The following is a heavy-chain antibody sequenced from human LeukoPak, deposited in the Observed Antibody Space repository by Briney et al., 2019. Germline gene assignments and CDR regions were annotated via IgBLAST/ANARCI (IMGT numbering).Heavy chain of an antibody. D-gene: IGHD3-22*01. Sequence: SQTLSLTCTVSGGSITSAGYYWSWTRHHPRKGLEWIGYIYYSGSTYYNPSLKSRVTISVDTSKNQLSLKLSSVTAADTAVYYCASGGGSSGPGIFCDYWGQGTLVTVSS. CDR3: ASGGGSSGPGIFCDY. CDR1: GGSITSAGYY. J-gene: IGHJ4*02. V-gene: IGHV4-31*03. CDR2: IYYSGST.